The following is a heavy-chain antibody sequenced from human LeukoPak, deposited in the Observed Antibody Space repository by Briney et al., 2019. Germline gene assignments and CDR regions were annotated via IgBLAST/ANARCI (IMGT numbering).Heavy chain of an antibody. D-gene: IGHD2-15*01. J-gene: IGHJ4*02. V-gene: IGHV3-23*01. CDR2: ISVSGAGT. CDR3: TKGELLLSASDF. Sequence: PGGSLRLSCAASGLTFSGYVMSWVRQAPMKGLEWVSGISVSGAGTYYVDSVKGRFTISRDNSKNTLYLQMNSLRAEDTAVYYCTKGELLLSASDFWGQGTLVTVSS. CDR1: GLTFSGYV.